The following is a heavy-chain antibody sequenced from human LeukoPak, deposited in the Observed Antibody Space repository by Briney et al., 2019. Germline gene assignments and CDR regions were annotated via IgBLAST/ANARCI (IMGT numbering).Heavy chain of an antibody. Sequence: GGSLRLSCAASGFTFSSYAMHWVRQAPGKGLEWVAVISYDGSNKYYADSLNGRFTISRDNSKSTLFLQMNSLRGEDTAVYYCAKDSNQVYPGSQEYWGQGTLVTVSS. CDR3: AKDSNQVYPGSQEY. D-gene: IGHD2/OR15-2a*01. CDR2: ISYDGSNK. J-gene: IGHJ4*02. CDR1: GFTFSSYA. V-gene: IGHV3-30-3*02.